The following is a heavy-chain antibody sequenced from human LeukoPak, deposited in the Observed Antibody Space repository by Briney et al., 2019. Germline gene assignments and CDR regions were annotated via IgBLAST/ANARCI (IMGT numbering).Heavy chain of an antibody. CDR3: ANIPNSFGPDY. V-gene: IGHV3-30*02. Sequence: PGGSLRPSWAASGFRLSNFGMPWVRQAPGKGLGWVAFVQKDGSYEKYGASVKGRFTISRDNSKNTLYLQMNSLRVEDTAVYYCANIPNSFGPDYWGQGSLVTVSS. CDR2: VQKDGSYE. J-gene: IGHJ4*02. D-gene: IGHD3-16*01. CDR1: GFRLSNFG.